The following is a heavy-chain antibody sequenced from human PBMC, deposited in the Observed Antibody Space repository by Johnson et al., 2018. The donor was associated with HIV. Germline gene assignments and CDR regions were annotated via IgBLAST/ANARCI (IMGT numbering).Heavy chain of an antibody. CDR1: GFTVSSNY. Sequence: VQLVESGGGLIQPGGSLRLSCAASGFTVSSNYMSWVRQAPGKGLEWVSVIYSGGSTYYADSVKGRFTISRDNSKNTLSLQMNSLRAEDTAVYYCARDRGVVVLHGAFDIWGQGTMVTVSS. V-gene: IGHV3-53*01. CDR2: IYSGGST. CDR3: ARDRGVVVLHGAFDI. D-gene: IGHD2-2*01. J-gene: IGHJ3*02.